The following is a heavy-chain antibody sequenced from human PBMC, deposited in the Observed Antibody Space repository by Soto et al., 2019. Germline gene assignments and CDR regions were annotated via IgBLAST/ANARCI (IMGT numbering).Heavy chain of an antibody. V-gene: IGHV5-51*01. CDR3: ARHNSSGYYYSDDAFYM. D-gene: IGHD3-9*01. CDR1: GSTFTIYW. Sequence: WESLKISCKGSGSTFTIYWIGWVRQMPGEGLEWVGNIYPGDSDIRYSPSFQGQVTISVDKSITTAYLQWSSLKATDTAMYYCARHNSSGYYYSDDAFYMWAQRTIVTVSS. J-gene: IGHJ3*02. CDR2: IYPGDSDI.